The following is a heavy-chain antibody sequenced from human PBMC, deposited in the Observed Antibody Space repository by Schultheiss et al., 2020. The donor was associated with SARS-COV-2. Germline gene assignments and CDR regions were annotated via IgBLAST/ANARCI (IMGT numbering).Heavy chain of an antibody. V-gene: IGHV3-33*08. CDR1: GFTFSNYG. D-gene: IGHD6-19*01. CDR3: ASASSAWSYFDS. J-gene: IGHJ4*02. Sequence: GGSLRLSCAASGFTFSNYGMHWVRQAPGKGLEWVAVIWYDGNNKYYADSVKGRFTISRDNSKNTLYLQMNSLKFEDTAVYYCASASSAWSYFDSWGQGTLVTVSS. CDR2: IWYDGNNK.